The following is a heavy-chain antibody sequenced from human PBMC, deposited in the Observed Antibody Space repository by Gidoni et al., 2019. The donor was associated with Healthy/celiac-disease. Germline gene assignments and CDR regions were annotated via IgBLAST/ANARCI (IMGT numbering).Heavy chain of an antibody. CDR2: IDYSGST. D-gene: IGHD2-2*01. CDR3: ARRSVVVPAAMEKYYYYYDYMDV. CDR1: GGSIIRSSYY. Sequence: QLQLQESGPGLVKPSETLSLPCTVSGGSIIRSSYYWGSIRQPPGKGLEWIGSIDYSGSTYYNTYIKSRVTISVDTSKNKVSLKLSSVTAADTAVYYCARRSVVVPAAMEKYYYYYDYMDVWGKGTTVTVSS. J-gene: IGHJ6*03. V-gene: IGHV4-39*01.